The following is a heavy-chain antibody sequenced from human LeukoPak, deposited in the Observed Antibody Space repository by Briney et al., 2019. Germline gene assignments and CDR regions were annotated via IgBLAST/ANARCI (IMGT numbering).Heavy chain of an antibody. J-gene: IGHJ4*02. D-gene: IGHD5-12*01. Sequence: GGSLRLSCAASGFTFSTYWMTWVRQAPGKGLEWVANIKQDGSEKKYVDSVKGRFTISRDNVKNSLYLQMNSLRAEDTAVYYCASGYSAYDPSPLAYWGQGTLVTVSS. CDR2: IKQDGSEK. CDR3: ASGYSAYDPSPLAY. CDR1: GFTFSTYW. V-gene: IGHV3-7*01.